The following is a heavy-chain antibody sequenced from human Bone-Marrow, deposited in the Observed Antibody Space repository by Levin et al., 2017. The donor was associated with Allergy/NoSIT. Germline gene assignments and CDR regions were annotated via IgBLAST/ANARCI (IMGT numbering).Heavy chain of an antibody. Sequence: SQTLSLPCAVSGYSIRRDNWWGWIRQPPGKGLEWIGYIYYHGRTYLNPSLTSRVPMSVDTSKNQFSLKLSSVSAVDTAVYYCARTRDGYNVFDSWGQGTPVTVSS. D-gene: IGHD5-24*01. CDR1: GYSIRRDNW. J-gene: IGHJ4*02. V-gene: IGHV4-28*01. CDR2: IYYHGRT. CDR3: ARTRDGYNVFDS.